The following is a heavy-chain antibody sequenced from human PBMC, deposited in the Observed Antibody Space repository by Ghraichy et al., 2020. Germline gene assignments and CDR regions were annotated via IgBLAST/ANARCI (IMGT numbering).Heavy chain of an antibody. CDR1: GFTFSRYW. J-gene: IGHJ6*02. CDR2: IKEDGSEK. CDR3: ARDRFPDNNNYVRGMDV. Sequence: GESLNISCAASGFTFSRYWMSWVRQVPGKGLEWVAIIKEDGSEKYYVDSVKGRFASSRDNAKNSLYLQMNSLRDEDTAVYYCARDRFPDNNNYVRGMDVWGQGTTVTVSS. D-gene: IGHD3-16*01. V-gene: IGHV3-7*01.